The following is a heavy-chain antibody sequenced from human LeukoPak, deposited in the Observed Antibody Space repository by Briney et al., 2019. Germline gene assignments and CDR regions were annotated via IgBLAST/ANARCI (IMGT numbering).Heavy chain of an antibody. Sequence: GASVKVSCKASGYTFTGYYMHWVRQAPGQGLEWMGWINPNSGDTKYAQKFQGRVTMTRDTSISTAYMELSRLRSDDTAVFYCVRGASSIAALNPFWYFDLWGRGTLVTVSS. CDR2: INPNSGDT. J-gene: IGHJ2*01. V-gene: IGHV1-2*02. CDR3: VRGASSIAALNPFWYFDL. D-gene: IGHD6-6*01. CDR1: GYTFTGYY.